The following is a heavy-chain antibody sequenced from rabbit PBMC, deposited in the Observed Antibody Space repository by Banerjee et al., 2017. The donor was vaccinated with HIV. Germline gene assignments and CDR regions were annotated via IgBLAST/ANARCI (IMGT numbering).Heavy chain of an antibody. CDR3: ARDVDSVSGWGLDV. D-gene: IGHD4-1*01. V-gene: IGHV1S45*01. CDR2: INTSSGST. Sequence: QEPLEESGGDLVKPEGSLTLTCTASGFSFRNKYVICWVRQAPGKGLEWIACINTSSGSTVYATWAKGRFTISKTSSTTVTLQMTSLTVADTATDFCARDVDSVSGWGLDVWGPGTLVTDS. CDR1: GFSFRNKYV. J-gene: IGHJ4*01.